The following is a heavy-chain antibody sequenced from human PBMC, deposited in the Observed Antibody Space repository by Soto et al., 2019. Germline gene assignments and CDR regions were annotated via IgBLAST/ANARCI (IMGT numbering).Heavy chain of an antibody. V-gene: IGHV2-5*02. CDR3: ALKEKGSWVNFDH. D-gene: IGHD6-13*01. Sequence: QITLKESGPTLVKPTQTLTLTCTFSGFSLSTSGVGVAWIRQPPGKALEWLGIIYWDDDKYYSPSLKSRVTITKDTSKNQVVLTLTSMDPVDTATYYCALKEKGSWVNFDHWRQGALVTVSS. CDR1: GFSLSTSGVG. CDR2: IYWDDDK. J-gene: IGHJ4*02.